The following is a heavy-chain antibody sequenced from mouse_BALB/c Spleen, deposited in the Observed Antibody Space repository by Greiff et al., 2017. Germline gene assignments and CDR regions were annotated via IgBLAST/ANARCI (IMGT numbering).Heavy chain of an antibody. CDR3: ARCGGSTYWYFDV. V-gene: IGHV1S137*01. CDR2: ISTYYGDA. CDR1: GYTFTDYA. J-gene: IGHJ1*01. D-gene: IGHD1-1*01. Sequence: VQLQQSGAELVRPGVSVKVSCKGSGYTFTDYAMHWVKQSHAKSLEWIGVISTYYGDASYNQKFKGKATMTVDKSSSTAYMELARLTSEDSAIYYCARCGGSTYWYFDVWGAGTTVTVSS.